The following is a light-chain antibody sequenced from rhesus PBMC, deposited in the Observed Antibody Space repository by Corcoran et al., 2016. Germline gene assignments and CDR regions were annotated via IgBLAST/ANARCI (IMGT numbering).Light chain of an antibody. CDR2: FAS. CDR1: QGISNF. Sequence: DIQMTQSPSSLSASVGDTVTITCRASQGISNFLAWYQQKPGKAPKPLIYFASNLESGGPSRLSGSGSGTDFTLTISSLQPEDFGIYYCQQHDDCPRTFGQGTKVEIK. J-gene: IGKJ1*01. CDR3: QQHDDCPRT. V-gene: IGKV1S14*01.